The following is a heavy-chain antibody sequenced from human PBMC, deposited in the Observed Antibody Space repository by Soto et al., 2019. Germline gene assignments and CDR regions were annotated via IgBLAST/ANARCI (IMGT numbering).Heavy chain of an antibody. Sequence: GASVTVSCTARGYAFASHYCHWVRQAPGQGLEWMGIINPSGGGTSYAQKFQGRLTMTRDTSTSTVYMELSSLRSEDTAVYYCARDAGRLHWFDPWGQGTLVTVSS. CDR3: ARDAGRLHWFDP. CDR1: GYAFASHY. J-gene: IGHJ5*02. CDR2: INPSGGGT. V-gene: IGHV1-46*01.